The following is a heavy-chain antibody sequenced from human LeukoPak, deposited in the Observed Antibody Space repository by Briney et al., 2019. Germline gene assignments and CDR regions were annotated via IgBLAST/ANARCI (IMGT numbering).Heavy chain of an antibody. V-gene: IGHV5-51*01. CDR3: ARPSYCSSTSCSGFDY. Sequence: GESLKISCKGSGYSFTSYWIGWVRQMPGKGLEWMGIIYPGDSDTRCSPSFQGQVTISADKSISTAYLQWSSLKASDTAMYYCARPSYCSSTSCSGFDYWGQGTLVTVSS. D-gene: IGHD2-2*01. CDR1: GYSFTSYW. J-gene: IGHJ4*02. CDR2: IYPGDSDT.